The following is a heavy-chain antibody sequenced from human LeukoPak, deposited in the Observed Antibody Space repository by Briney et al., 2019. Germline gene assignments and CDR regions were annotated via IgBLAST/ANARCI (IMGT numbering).Heavy chain of an antibody. Sequence: PGGSLRLSCAASGFTFSSYGMNWVRQAPGKGLEWVSYISSSGDSIYYADSVRGRFTISRDNAKNSLYLQMNGLRAEDTAVYYFLRDEVGATTEFDYWGQGTLVTVAS. CDR2: ISSSGDSI. CDR3: LRDEVGATTEFDY. CDR1: GFTFSSYG. V-gene: IGHV3-48*04. D-gene: IGHD1-26*01. J-gene: IGHJ4*02.